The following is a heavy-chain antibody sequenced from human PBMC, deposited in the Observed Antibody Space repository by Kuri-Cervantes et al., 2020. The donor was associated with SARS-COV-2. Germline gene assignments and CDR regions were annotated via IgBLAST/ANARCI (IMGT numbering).Heavy chain of an antibody. CDR1: GYTFTSYG. CDR3: ARDRLMTYYYDSSGYPFDY. J-gene: IGHJ4*02. Sequence: ASVKVSCKASGYTFTSYGISWVRQAPGQGLEWMGWISAYNGNTNYAQKLQGRVTMTTDTSTSTAYMELRSLRSDDTAVYYCARDRLMTYYYDSSGYPFDYWGQGTPVTVSS. CDR2: ISAYNGNT. D-gene: IGHD3-22*01. V-gene: IGHV1-18*01.